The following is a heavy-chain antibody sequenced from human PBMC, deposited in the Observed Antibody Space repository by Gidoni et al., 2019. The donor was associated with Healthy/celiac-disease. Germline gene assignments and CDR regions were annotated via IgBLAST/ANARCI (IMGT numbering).Heavy chain of an antibody. V-gene: IGHV3-21*01. CDR3: ARVPRGSGYYYDY. Sequence: EVQLVESGGGLVKPGGSLRLSCTASGFTFSSYSMNCVRQVPGKGLEWVSSISSSSSYIYYADSVKGRFTIFRDNAKNSLYLQMNSLRAEDTAVYYCARVPRGSGYYYDYWGQGTLVTVSS. CDR1: GFTFSSYS. CDR2: ISSSSSYI. D-gene: IGHD3-3*01. J-gene: IGHJ4*02.